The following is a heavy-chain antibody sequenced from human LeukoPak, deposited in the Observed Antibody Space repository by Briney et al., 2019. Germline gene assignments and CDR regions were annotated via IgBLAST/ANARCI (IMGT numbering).Heavy chain of an antibody. V-gene: IGHV7-4-1*02. CDR1: GYTFTSYA. CDR2: INTNTGNP. Sequence: GASVKVSCKASGYTFTSYAMNWVRQAPGQGLEWMGWINTNTGNPTYAQGFTGRFVFSLDTSVSTAYLQISSLKAEDTAVYYCAGDKTTGGWYEFDYWGQGTLVTVSS. J-gene: IGHJ4*02. CDR3: AGDKTTGGWYEFDY. D-gene: IGHD6-19*01.